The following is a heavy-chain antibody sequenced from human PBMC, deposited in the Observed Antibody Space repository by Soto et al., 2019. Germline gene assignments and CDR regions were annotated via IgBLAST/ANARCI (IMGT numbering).Heavy chain of an antibody. J-gene: IGHJ5*02. CDR1: AIDFANYW. V-gene: IGHV3-7*01. CDR3: ARDPLAGKDTWFDP. CDR2: IRQDGNEH. Sequence: WGSLRLSCESSAIDFANYWMIWVRQAPGKGLDWVASIRQDGNEHYYVDSVSGRFTVSRDNSKRSVFLQMDSLRVEDTALYYRARDPLAGKDTWFDPWGQGTLVTVSS.